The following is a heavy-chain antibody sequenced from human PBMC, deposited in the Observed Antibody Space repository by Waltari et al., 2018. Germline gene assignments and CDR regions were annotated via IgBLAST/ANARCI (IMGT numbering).Heavy chain of an antibody. Sequence: EVQLVESGGGLVQPGGSLSLSCVASGFMFSSYSMNWLPLPPGKGLEWVSSISGDNSYTFYSGSVKGRFTISRDNAKNSLFLQMNGLRDEDTAIYYCAKEGLGGDRQFDYWGQGTLVSVSS. D-gene: IGHD2-21*02. CDR3: AKEGLGGDRQFDY. CDR2: ISGDNSYT. J-gene: IGHJ4*02. V-gene: IGHV3-21*06. CDR1: GFMFSSYS.